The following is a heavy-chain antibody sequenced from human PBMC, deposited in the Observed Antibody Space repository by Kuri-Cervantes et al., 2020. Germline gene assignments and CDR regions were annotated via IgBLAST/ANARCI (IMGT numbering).Heavy chain of an antibody. CDR2: ISAYYGNT. J-gene: IGHJ4*02. V-gene: IGHV1-18*01. D-gene: IGHD3-9*01. Sequence: ASVKVSCKASGYTFTSYGISWVRQAPGQGLEWMGWISAYYGNTNYAQKLQGRVTMTTDTSTSTAYMELRSLRSDDTAVYYCARFSDDYDILTVDYWGQGTLVTVSS. CDR3: ARFSDDYDILTVDY. CDR1: GYTFTSYG.